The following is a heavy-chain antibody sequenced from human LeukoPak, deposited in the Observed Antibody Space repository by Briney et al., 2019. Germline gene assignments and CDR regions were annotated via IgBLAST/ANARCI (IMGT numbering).Heavy chain of an antibody. CDR1: GFTFSNAW. CDR3: AREGADSSGYYPFGY. CDR2: IYSGGST. Sequence: GGSLRLSCAASGFTFSNAWMSWVRQAPGKGLEWVSVIYSGGSTYYADSVKGRFTISRDNSKNTLYLQMNSLRAEDTAVYYCAREGADSSGYYPFGYWGQGTLVTVSS. D-gene: IGHD3-22*01. V-gene: IGHV3-53*01. J-gene: IGHJ4*02.